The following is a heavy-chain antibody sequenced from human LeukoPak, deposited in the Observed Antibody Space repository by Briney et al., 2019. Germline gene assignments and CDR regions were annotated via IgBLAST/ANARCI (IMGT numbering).Heavy chain of an antibody. CDR2: IYYSGST. CDR3: ARGPVGGTTYNDGDAFDI. Sequence: SETLSLTCTVSGGSISSYYWSWIRQPPGKGLEWIGYIYYSGSTNYNPSLKSRVTISVKTSKNQFSLKLSSVTAADTAVYYCARGPVGGTTYNDGDAFDIWGQGTMVTVSS. J-gene: IGHJ3*02. CDR1: GGSISSYY. V-gene: IGHV4-59*01. D-gene: IGHD1-7*01.